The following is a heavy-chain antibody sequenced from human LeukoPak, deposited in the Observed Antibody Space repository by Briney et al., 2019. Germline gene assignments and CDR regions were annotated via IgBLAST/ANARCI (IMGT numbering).Heavy chain of an antibody. Sequence: SETLALTCIVSGGSMSSYYWSWIRQPAGKGLEWIGRMYTDGSTNYNPFLNSRVTMSVDTSKKHFSLRLNSVTAADTAVYYCATYDQKLAFDNWGQGTVDAVSS. J-gene: IGHJ4*01. CDR3: ATYDQKLAFDN. CDR1: GGSMSSYY. D-gene: IGHD6-13*01. CDR2: MYTDGST. V-gene: IGHV4-4*07.